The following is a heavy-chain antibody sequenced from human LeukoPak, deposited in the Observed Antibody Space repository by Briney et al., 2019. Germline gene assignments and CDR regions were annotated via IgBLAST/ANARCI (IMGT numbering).Heavy chain of an antibody. D-gene: IGHD2-2*02. CDR1: GYTFTSYG. CDR3: ARSLVPAAILDY. Sequence: ASVKVSCKASGYTFTSYGISWVRQAPGQRLEWMGWINAGNGNTKYSQKFQGRVTITRDTSASTAYMELSSLRSEDTAVYYCARSLVPAAILDYWGQGTLVTVSS. J-gene: IGHJ4*02. V-gene: IGHV1-3*01. CDR2: INAGNGNT.